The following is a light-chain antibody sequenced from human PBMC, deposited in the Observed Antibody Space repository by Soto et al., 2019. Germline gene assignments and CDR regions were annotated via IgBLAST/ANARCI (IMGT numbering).Light chain of an antibody. Sequence: EVVMTQSPATLSVSPGERATLSCRASQSVSDNLAWYQQKPGQAPRLLIYGASTRATGIPARFSGSGSGTEFTLTISSLQSEDFAVYYCQQSNNWTYTFGQGTKLDI. V-gene: IGKV3-15*01. CDR2: GAS. CDR1: QSVSDN. J-gene: IGKJ2*01. CDR3: QQSNNWTYT.